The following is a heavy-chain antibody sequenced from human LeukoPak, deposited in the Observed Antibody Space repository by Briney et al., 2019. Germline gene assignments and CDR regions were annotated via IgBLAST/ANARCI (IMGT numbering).Heavy chain of an antibody. Sequence: GGSLRLSCAASGFTFSSYGMHWVRQAPGKGPEWVAVIWYDGSNKYYADSVKGRFTISRDNSKNTLYLQMNSLRAEDTAVYYCARGGVYANNWFDPWGQGTLATVSS. V-gene: IGHV3-33*01. CDR3: ARGGVYANNWFDP. CDR1: GFTFSSYG. CDR2: IWYDGSNK. D-gene: IGHD2-8*01. J-gene: IGHJ5*02.